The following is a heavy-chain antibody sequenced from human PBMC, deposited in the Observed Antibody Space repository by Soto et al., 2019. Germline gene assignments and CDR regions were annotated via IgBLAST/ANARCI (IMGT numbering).Heavy chain of an antibody. CDR2: IYYSGST. CDR1: GGSVSSGSYY. J-gene: IGHJ1*01. CDR3: ARVVGANQRHFQH. V-gene: IGHV4-61*01. D-gene: IGHD1-26*01. Sequence: PSETLSLTCTVSGGSVSSGSYYWSWIRQPPGKGLEWIGYIYYSGSTNYNPSLKSRVTISVDTSKNQFSLKLSSVTAADTAVYYCARVVGANQRHFQHWGQGTLVTVSS.